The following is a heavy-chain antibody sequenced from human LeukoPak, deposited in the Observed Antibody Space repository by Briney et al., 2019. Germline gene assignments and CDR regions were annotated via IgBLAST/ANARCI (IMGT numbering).Heavy chain of an antibody. D-gene: IGHD3-10*01. CDR2: ISAYNGNT. J-gene: IGHJ4*02. CDR3: ARGMVRGVIIHVGDY. V-gene: IGHV1-18*01. CDR1: GYPFTTYG. Sequence: APVKVCSKASGYPFTTYGISWVRQAPGQGLEWMGWISAYNGNTNYAQKLQGRVTMTSDTSTSTAYMELRSLRSDDTAVYYCARGMVRGVIIHVGDYWGQRTLVTVSS.